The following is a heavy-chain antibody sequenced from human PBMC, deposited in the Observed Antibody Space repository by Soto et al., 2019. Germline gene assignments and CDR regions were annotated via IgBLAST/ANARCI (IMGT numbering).Heavy chain of an antibody. CDR1: GGTFSSYA. Sequence: QVQLVQSGAEVKKPGSSVKVSCKASGGTFSSYAISWVRQAPGQGLEWMGGIIHIFGTANYAQKFQGRVTITADESTSTAYVELRRLRSEDTAVYYCAREPSWQYSNWFDPWGQGTLVTVSS. J-gene: IGHJ5*02. CDR3: AREPSWQYSNWFDP. D-gene: IGHD1-1*01. V-gene: IGHV1-69*12. CDR2: IIHIFGTA.